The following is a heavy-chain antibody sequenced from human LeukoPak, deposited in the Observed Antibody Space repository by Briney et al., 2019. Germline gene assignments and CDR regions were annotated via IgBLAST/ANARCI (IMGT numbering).Heavy chain of an antibody. V-gene: IGHV3-7*01. CDR3: ARDHRTTLPVVAANS. J-gene: IGHJ4*02. CDR1: GFTFSNYW. D-gene: IGHD2-15*01. Sequence: TGGSLRLSCAASGFTFSNYWMSWVRQAPGKGLEWVANIKQDGSERSYVDSVKGRFTNSRDNAKNSLYLQMNSLRAEDTAVYYCARDHRTTLPVVAANSWGQGTLVTVSS. CDR2: IKQDGSER.